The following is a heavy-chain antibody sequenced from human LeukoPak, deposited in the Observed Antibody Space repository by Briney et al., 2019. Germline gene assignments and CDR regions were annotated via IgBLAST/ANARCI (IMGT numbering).Heavy chain of an antibody. D-gene: IGHD4-17*01. CDR3: ARDSHYGDPDY. CDR2: IYYSGST. CDR1: GGSISSYY. J-gene: IGHJ4*02. V-gene: IGHV4-59*01. Sequence: SETLSLTCTVSGGSISSYYWSWIRQPPGKGLEWIGYIYYSGSTNYNPSLKSRVTISVDTSKNQFSLKLSSVTAADTAVHYCARDSHYGDPDYWGQGTLVTVSS.